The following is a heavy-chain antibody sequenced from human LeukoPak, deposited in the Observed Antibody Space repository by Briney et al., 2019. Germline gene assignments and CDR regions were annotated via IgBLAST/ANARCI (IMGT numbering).Heavy chain of an antibody. CDR3: ARVREVPAAMFLDY. Sequence: PSETLSLTCTVSGGSISSGDYYWSWIRQPPGKGLEWIGYIYYSGSTYYNPSLKSRVTISVDRSKNQFSLKLSSVTAADTAVYYCARVREVPAAMFLDYWGQGTLVTVSS. V-gene: IGHV4-30-4*01. D-gene: IGHD2-2*01. CDR1: GGSISSGDYY. CDR2: IYYSGST. J-gene: IGHJ4*02.